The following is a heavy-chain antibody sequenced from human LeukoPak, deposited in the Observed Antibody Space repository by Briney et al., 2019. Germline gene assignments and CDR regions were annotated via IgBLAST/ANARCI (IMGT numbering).Heavy chain of an antibody. Sequence: GGSLRLSCAASGSTFSSYGMHWVRQAPGKGLEWVAVIWYDGSNKYYADSVKGRFTISRDNSKNTLYLQMNSLRAEDTAVYYCARERWHLGFDYWGQGTLVTVSS. J-gene: IGHJ4*02. CDR1: GSTFSSYG. D-gene: IGHD6-13*01. V-gene: IGHV3-33*01. CDR2: IWYDGSNK. CDR3: ARERWHLGFDY.